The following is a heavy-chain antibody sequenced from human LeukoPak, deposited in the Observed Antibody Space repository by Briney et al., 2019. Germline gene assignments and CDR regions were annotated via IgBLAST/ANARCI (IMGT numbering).Heavy chain of an antibody. Sequence: SSETLSLTCAVYGGSFSDYYWSWIRQPPGKGLEWIGEINHSGSTNYNPSLKSRVIISVDTSKKQFSLKLSSVTAADTAVYYCARAHYDSSGYYVSDYFDYWGQGTLVTVSS. CDR3: ARAHYDSSGYYVSDYFDY. CDR1: GGSFSDYY. D-gene: IGHD3-22*01. J-gene: IGHJ4*02. V-gene: IGHV4-34*01. CDR2: INHSGST.